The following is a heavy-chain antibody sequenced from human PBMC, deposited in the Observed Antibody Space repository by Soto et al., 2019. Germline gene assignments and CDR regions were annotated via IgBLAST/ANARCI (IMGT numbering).Heavy chain of an antibody. CDR3: ARPEYSSSSYGMDV. D-gene: IGHD6-6*01. J-gene: IGHJ6*02. CDR2: ISSSSSAI. Sequence: GGSLRLSCAASGFTFSSYSMNWVRQAPGKGLEWVSYISSSSSAIYYADSVKGRFTISRDNAKNSLYLQMNSLRDEDTAVYYCARPEYSSSSYGMDVWGQGTTVTVSS. V-gene: IGHV3-48*02. CDR1: GFTFSSYS.